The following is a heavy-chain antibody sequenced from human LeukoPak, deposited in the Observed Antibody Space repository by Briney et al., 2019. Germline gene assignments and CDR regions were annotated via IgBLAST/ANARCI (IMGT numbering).Heavy chain of an antibody. CDR1: GYTFTRYY. CDR3: ARDGEADIAATGTLGR. J-gene: IGHJ4*02. D-gene: IGHD6-13*01. V-gene: IGHV1-2*02. CDR2: INPNSGGT. Sequence: GASVKDSCKASGYTFTRYYMHWVRQAPGQGLEWMGWINPNSGGTNNAQKLQGRVTMTRDTSISTAYMELSRLRSDDTAVYYCARDGEADIAATGTLGRWGQGTLVTVSS.